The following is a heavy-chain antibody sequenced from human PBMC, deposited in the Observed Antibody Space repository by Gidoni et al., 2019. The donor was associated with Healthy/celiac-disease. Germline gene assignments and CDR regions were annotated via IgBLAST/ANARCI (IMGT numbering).Heavy chain of an antibody. V-gene: IGHV1-58*01. CDR2: IVVGSGNT. Sequence: QMQLVQSGPEVKKPGTSVKVSCKVYGFTFTSSAVQWVRQARGQRLEWIGWIVVGSGNTTYAQKFQERVTITRDMSTSTSYMELSSLRSEDTAVYYCAADLSDSSGYYYGYWGQGTLVTVSS. CDR3: AADLSDSSGYYYGY. J-gene: IGHJ4*02. CDR1: GFTFTSSA. D-gene: IGHD3-22*01.